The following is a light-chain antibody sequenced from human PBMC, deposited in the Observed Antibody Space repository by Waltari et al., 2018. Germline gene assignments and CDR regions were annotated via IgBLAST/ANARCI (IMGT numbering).Light chain of an antibody. CDR3: SSYTSSSTLYV. Sequence: QSALTQPASVSGSPGQSNTIPCTGTSSDVGGYNYVSGYQQHPGKAPKLMIYEVSNRPSGVSNRFSGSKSGNTASLTISGLQAEDEADYYCSSYTSSSTLYVFGTGTKVTVL. V-gene: IGLV2-14*01. J-gene: IGLJ1*01. CDR2: EVS. CDR1: SSDVGGYNY.